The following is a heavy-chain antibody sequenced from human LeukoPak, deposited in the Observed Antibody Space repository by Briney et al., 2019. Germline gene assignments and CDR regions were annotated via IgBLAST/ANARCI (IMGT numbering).Heavy chain of an antibody. J-gene: IGHJ4*02. V-gene: IGHV1-3*01. Sequence: ASVKVSCKAAGYTFSSYAMHWVRQAPGQRLEWMGWINAGNGNTKYSQKFQGRVTISRDTSASTAYMELSSLRSEDTAVYYCAREGRDGYSEFDYWGQGTLVTVSS. CDR2: INAGNGNT. CDR1: GYTFSSYA. CDR3: AREGRDGYSEFDY. D-gene: IGHD5-24*01.